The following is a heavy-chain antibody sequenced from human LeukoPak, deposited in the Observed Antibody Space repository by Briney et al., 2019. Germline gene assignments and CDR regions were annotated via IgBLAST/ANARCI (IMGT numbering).Heavy chain of an antibody. CDR1: GFTFSSFA. V-gene: IGHV3-23*01. CDR2: ISGSGSTT. CDR3: AKDAWKRFGY. Sequence: GGSLRLSCAASGFTFSSFAMSWVRQAPGKGLEWISGISGSGSTTYYADSVKGRFTISRDNSKNTLYLQMNSLRAEDTAVYYCAKDAWKRFGYWGHGTLVTVSS. D-gene: IGHD1-1*01. J-gene: IGHJ4*01.